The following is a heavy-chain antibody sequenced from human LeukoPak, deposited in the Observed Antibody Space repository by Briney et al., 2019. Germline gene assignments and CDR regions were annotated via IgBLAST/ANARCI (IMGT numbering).Heavy chain of an antibody. J-gene: IGHJ4*02. CDR1: GGSFSGYY. V-gene: IGHV4-34*01. CDR2: INHSGST. D-gene: IGHD6-13*01. Sequence: PSETLSLTCAVYGGSFSGYYWSWIRQPPGKGLEWIGEINHSGSTNYNPSLKSRVTISVDTSKNQFSLKLSSVTAADTAVYYCARAESSSWYDLGFDYWGQGTLVTVSS. CDR3: ARAESSSWYDLGFDY.